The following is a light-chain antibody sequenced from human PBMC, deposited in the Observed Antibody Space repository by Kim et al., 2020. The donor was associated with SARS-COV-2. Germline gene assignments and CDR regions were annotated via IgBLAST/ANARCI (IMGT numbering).Light chain of an antibody. CDR3: SSYAGSDNFV. V-gene: IGLV2-8*01. CDR1: SSDIGGYNY. Sequence: GQSVTISCTGTSSDIGGYNYVSWYQHHPGKAPKLMIYEVNKRPSGVPDRFSGSKSGNTASLTVSGLQAEDEADYYCSSYAGSDNFVFGTGTKVTVL. CDR2: EVN. J-gene: IGLJ1*01.